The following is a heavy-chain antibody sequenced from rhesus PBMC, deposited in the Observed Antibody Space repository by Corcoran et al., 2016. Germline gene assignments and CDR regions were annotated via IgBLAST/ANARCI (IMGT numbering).Heavy chain of an antibody. CDR3: ATDLNY. Sequence: EVQLVQSGAEVKKPGASAKISCKASGYTFNDYYLHWVRQAPGKGLDGIGHVSPEAGEADDAQKFQNRVTITRDTSTDTAYMELSSLRSEDTAVYYCATDLNYWGQGVLVTVSS. CDR1: GYTFNDYY. CDR2: VSPEAGEA. J-gene: IGHJ4*01. V-gene: IGHV1-111*01.